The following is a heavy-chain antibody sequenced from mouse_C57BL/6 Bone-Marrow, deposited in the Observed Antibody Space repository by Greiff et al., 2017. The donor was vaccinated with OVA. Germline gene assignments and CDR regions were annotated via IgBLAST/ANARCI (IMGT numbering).Heavy chain of an antibody. J-gene: IGHJ3*01. D-gene: IGHD2-2*01. V-gene: IGHV1-64*01. CDR3: ATLWLRRGFAY. CDR1: GYTFTSYW. CDR2: IHPNSGST. Sequence: VKLVESGAELVKPGASVKLSCKASGYTFTSYWMHWVKQRPGQGLEWIGMIHPNSGSTNYNEKFKSKATLTVDKSSSTAYMQLSSLTSEDSAVYYCATLWLRRGFAYWGQGTLVTVSA.